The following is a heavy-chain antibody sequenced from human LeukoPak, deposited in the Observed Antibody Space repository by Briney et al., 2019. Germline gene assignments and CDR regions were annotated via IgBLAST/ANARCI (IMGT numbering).Heavy chain of an antibody. CDR1: GFTFSSYS. CDR2: ISSSSSYI. CDR3: ARDRWPSVFDY. Sequence: GGSLRLSCAASGFTFSSYSMNWVRQAPGKGLEWVSSISSSSSYIYYADSVKGRFTISRDNAKNSLYPQMNSLRADDTAVYYCARDRWPSVFDYWGQGTLVTVSS. J-gene: IGHJ4*02. D-gene: IGHD4-23*01. V-gene: IGHV3-21*01.